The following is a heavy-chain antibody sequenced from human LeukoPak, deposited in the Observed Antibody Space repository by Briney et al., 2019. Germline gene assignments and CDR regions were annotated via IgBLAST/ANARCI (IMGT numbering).Heavy chain of an antibody. CDR1: GFTFADYN. J-gene: IGHJ4*02. CDR2: ISSSSSYI. V-gene: IGHV3-21*01. Sequence: GGSLRLSCTASGFTFADYNMNWVRQAPGKGLEWVSSISSSSSYIYYADSVKGRFTISRDNAKNSLYRQMNSLRAEATAVYYCARPPGAVGATFDYWGQGTLVTVSS. D-gene: IGHD1-26*01. CDR3: ARPPGAVGATFDY.